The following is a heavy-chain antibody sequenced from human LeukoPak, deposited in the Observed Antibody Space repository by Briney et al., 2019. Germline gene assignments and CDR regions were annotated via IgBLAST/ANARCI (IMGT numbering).Heavy chain of an antibody. J-gene: IGHJ4*02. D-gene: IGHD1-26*01. V-gene: IGHV4-39*07. CDR2: INYSGGT. CDR3: ARHISGNYGGYFDY. Sequence: SETLSLTCTVSDDSISSTLFYWVWIRQPPGKGLESIGTINYSGGTYYNPSLKSRVTMSMDASKKQFSLKLTSVTAADTAVYYCARHISGNYGGYFDYWGQGTLVAVSS. CDR1: DDSISSTLFY.